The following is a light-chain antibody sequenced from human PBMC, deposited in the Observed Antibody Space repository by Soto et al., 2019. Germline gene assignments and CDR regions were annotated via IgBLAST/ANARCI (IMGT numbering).Light chain of an antibody. J-gene: IGLJ2*01. CDR1: SSDVGGYNY. Sequence: QSALTQPPSASGSPGQSVTISCTGTSSDVGGYNYVSWYQQHPGKAPKLMIYEVSKRPSGVPDRFSGSKSGNTASLTVSGLQAEDEADYFCTSYAATYIVLFGGGTKLTVL. CDR3: TSYAATYIVL. CDR2: EVS. V-gene: IGLV2-8*01.